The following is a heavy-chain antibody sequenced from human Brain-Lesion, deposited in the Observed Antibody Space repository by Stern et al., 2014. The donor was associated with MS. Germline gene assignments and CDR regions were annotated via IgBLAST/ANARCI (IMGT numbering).Heavy chain of an antibody. CDR3: ARETGGYTYGDTDFFDY. D-gene: IGHD5-18*01. CDR2: IYSTGST. CDR1: GGSISSGSFY. J-gene: IGHJ4*02. V-gene: IGHV4-61*02. Sequence: QVQLQESGPGLVKPSQTLSLTCIVSGGSISSGSFYWNWIRQPAGKGLEWIGRIYSTGSTNYNPYLKSRVPISGETSKNQVSLKMIPRTAADMAVYYCARETGGYTYGDTDFFDYWGQGALVTVSS.